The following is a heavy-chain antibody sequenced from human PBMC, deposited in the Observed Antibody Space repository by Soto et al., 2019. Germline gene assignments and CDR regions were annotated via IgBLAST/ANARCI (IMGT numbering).Heavy chain of an antibody. CDR1: GFTFSSYA. D-gene: IGHD1-26*01. J-gene: IGHJ4*02. CDR3: AKDEGSGTYYSHFDS. V-gene: IGHV3-23*01. CDR2: ISSNGFST. Sequence: EVQLLESGGGLVQPGGSLRLSCAASGFTFSSYAMSWVRQAPGKGLEWVSSISSNGFSTYSADSVKGRFTISRDDSKNTLKLQMKSLRAEDTAIYYCAKDEGSGTYYSHFDSGGQGTLVTVSS.